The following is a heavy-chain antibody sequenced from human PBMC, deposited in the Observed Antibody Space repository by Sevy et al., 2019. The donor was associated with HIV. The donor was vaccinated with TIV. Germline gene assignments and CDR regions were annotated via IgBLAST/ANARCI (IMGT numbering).Heavy chain of an antibody. J-gene: IGHJ5*02. CDR1: GGSMRSSHY. V-gene: IGHV4-39*01. CDR3: ARLPQWXXPXXXS. CDR2: VYNGGTT. Sequence: SETLSLTCIVSGGSMRSSHYWGWIRQPPGKGLEWIGSVYNGGTTYYNPSLKTRLIISVDTSRNQFSLKVNSVTAADTAVYYCARLPQWXXPXXXSWGRXILVTVSS. D-gene: IGHD6-19*01.